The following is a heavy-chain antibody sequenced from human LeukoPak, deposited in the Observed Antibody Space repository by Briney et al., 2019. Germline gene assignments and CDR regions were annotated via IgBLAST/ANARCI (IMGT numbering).Heavy chain of an antibody. CDR1: GISISDGRYS. D-gene: IGHD2-2*01. V-gene: IGHV4-31*03. Sequence: SETLSLTCNVPGISISDGRYSWAWIRQRPGRGLEWIGYKYHSGSAQYNPSHKSRLTISIDTPENQLPLHLSSVTAADTAIYYCASPYCSSLSCLDVFNIWGQGSMVTVSS. CDR2: KYHSGSA. CDR3: ASPYCSSLSCLDVFNI. J-gene: IGHJ3*02.